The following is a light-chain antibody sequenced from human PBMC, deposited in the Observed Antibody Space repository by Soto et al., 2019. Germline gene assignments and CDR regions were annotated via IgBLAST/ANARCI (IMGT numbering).Light chain of an antibody. CDR1: SSDVGGYNY. CDR3: SSYAGSNNSHV. Sequence: QSALTQPPSASGSPGQSVTISCTGTSSDVGGYNYVSWYQQHPGKAPKLMIYEVSKRPSGVPDRFSGSKSGNTASLTVSGLQAEDEADYYCSSYAGSNNSHVFGTGTKLTVL. J-gene: IGLJ1*01. CDR2: EVS. V-gene: IGLV2-8*01.